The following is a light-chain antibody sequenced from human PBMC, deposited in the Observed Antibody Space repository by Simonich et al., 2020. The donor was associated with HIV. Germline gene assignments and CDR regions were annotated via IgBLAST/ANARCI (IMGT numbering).Light chain of an antibody. V-gene: IGKV1-5*03. CDR1: QSISSW. J-gene: IGKJ4*01. Sequence: DIQMTQSPSTLSASVGDRVTITCRASQSISSWLAWYQQKPGKAPKLRIYKASTLESGVPSRFSGSGSGTEFTLTISSLQPDDFATYYCQQYNGYSLTFGGGTKVEIK. CDR2: KAS. CDR3: QQYNGYSLT.